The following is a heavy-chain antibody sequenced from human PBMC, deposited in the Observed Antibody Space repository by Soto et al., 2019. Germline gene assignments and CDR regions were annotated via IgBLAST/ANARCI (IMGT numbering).Heavy chain of an antibody. J-gene: IGHJ4*01. D-gene: IGHD3-3*01. CDR2: IKSDGTVT. V-gene: IGHV3-74*01. CDR1: GITFSTYR. CDR3: ARENYDFWSGYYLDY. Sequence: GGSLRLSCVVSGITFSTYRMHWVRQAPGKGLVWVSHIKSDGTVTHYTDSVRGRFIISRDNAKNTLFLQMNSLRAEDTAVYYCARENYDFWSGYYLDYWGHGPLVTVSS.